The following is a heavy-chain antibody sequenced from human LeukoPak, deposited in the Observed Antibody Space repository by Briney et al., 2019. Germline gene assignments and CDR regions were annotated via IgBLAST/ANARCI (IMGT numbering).Heavy chain of an antibody. D-gene: IGHD5-18*01. J-gene: IGHJ4*02. Sequence: GRSLRLSCAASGFTFSSYGMHWVRQAPGKGLEWVAVISYDGSNKYYADSVKGRFTISRDNSKNTLYLQMNSLRAEDTAVYYCAKDWNSYSYGHFDYWGQGTLVTVSS. CDR1: GFTFSSYG. V-gene: IGHV3-30*18. CDR2: ISYDGSNK. CDR3: AKDWNSYSYGHFDY.